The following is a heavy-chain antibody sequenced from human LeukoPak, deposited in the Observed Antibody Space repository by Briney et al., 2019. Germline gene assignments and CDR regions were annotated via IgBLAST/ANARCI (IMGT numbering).Heavy chain of an antibody. D-gene: IGHD6-19*01. V-gene: IGHV4-59*01. CDR3: ARKEAVPGAGGFDF. J-gene: IGHJ4*02. CDR2: VYFSGST. CDR1: GDSINGYY. Sequence: SETLSLTCTVSGDSINGYYWTWLRQPPGKGLEWIGHVYFSGSTNHNPSLKSRVTISINTSKNQFSLNLNSVTAADTAAYYCARKEAVPGAGGFDFWGQGTLVTVSS.